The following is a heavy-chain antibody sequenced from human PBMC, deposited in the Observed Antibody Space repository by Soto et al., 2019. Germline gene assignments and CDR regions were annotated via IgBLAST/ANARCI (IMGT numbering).Heavy chain of an antibody. CDR2: FDPEDGET. Sequence: GASVKVSCKVSGYTLTELSMHWVRQAPGKGLEWMGGFDPEDGETIYAQKFQGRVTMTEDTSTDTAYMELSSLRSEDTAVYYCATGPYCSGGSCYSGLNLYFDYWGQGTLVTVSS. D-gene: IGHD2-15*01. V-gene: IGHV1-24*01. J-gene: IGHJ4*02. CDR3: ATGPYCSGGSCYSGLNLYFDY. CDR1: GYTLTELS.